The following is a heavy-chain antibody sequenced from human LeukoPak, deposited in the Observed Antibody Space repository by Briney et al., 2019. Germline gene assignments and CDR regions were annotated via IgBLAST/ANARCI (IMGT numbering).Heavy chain of an antibody. V-gene: IGHV3-33*01. J-gene: IGHJ4*02. CDR3: ARGQQLVKTD. CDR1: GFNFSTYG. Sequence: GGSLRLSCAASGFNFSTYGMHWVRRAPGKGLEWVAVIWYDGSIKNYADSVKGRFTTSRDNSKNTVYLQMDSLRAEDTALYYCARGQQLVKTDWGQGTLVTVSS. CDR2: IWYDGSIK. D-gene: IGHD6-13*01.